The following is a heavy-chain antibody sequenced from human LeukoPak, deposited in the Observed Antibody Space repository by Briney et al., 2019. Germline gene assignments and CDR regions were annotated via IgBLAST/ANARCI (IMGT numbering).Heavy chain of an antibody. D-gene: IGHD2/OR15-2a*01. CDR3: ARDNSRWSFDG. V-gene: IGHV1-46*03. Sequence: ASVKASCQASGNTFTSDYIHSVRQAPGHGRKWMGRIIPSGGDTIHAEKFRGRLTMTRDTSTRTHYMELSSLRSEDTAVYFCARDNSRWSFDGWGGGTPVTVSS. CDR1: GNTFTSDY. CDR2: IIPSGGDT. J-gene: IGHJ4*02.